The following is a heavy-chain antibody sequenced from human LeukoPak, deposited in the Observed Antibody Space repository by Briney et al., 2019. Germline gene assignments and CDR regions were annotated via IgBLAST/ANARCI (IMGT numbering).Heavy chain of an antibody. J-gene: IGHJ6*02. CDR3: ARVGYYDSSGYYWGSYYYYGMDV. CDR1: GFTFSSYA. V-gene: IGHV3-30-3*01. D-gene: IGHD3-22*01. Sequence: PGRSLRLSCAASGFTFSSYAMHWVRQAPGKGLEWVAVISYDGSNKYYADSVKGRFTISRDNSKNTLYLQMNSLRAEDTAVYYCARVGYYDSSGYYWGSYYYYGMDVWGQGTTVTVSS. CDR2: ISYDGSNK.